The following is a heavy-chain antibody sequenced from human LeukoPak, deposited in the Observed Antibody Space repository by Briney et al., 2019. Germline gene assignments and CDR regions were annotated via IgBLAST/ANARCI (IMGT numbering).Heavy chain of an antibody. V-gene: IGHV4-61*02. Sequence: SQTLSLTCTVSGGSINSGSYFWSWIRQPAGKGLEWIGRIYPSGSTNYNPSLKSRVIISVDLSKNQFSLKLSSVTAADTAVYFCARSYCSGDCYSAFDIWGQGTTVIVSS. CDR2: IYPSGST. J-gene: IGHJ3*02. D-gene: IGHD2-21*02. CDR1: GGSINSGSYF. CDR3: ARSYCSGDCYSAFDI.